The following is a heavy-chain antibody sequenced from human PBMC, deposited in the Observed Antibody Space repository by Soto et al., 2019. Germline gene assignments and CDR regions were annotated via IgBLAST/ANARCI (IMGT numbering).Heavy chain of an antibody. V-gene: IGHV4-39*01. CDR1: GGSISSSSHY. CDR3: ARHGPLSNNWDQLDY. D-gene: IGHD1-1*01. J-gene: IGHJ4*02. CDR2: MSYSGST. Sequence: QLQLQESGPGLVKPSETLSLTCTVSGGSISSSSHYWGWIRQPPGKGLEWIGNMSYSGSTYYNPYLQSRGEISEDTSTNHSSLKLRSVTAADTGVYYCARHGPLSNNWDQLDYWGQGTLVAVSS.